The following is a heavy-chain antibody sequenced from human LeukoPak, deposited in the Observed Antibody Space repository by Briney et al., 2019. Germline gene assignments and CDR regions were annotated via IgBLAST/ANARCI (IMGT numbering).Heavy chain of an antibody. J-gene: IGHJ4*02. Sequence: GGPLGFSCSASGFTFSTFTLNWSGQPQGKGLGGASSIRFTGSYIYYADSVKGRFTISRDDAKNILSLQMISLRAEDTAVYYCTRAGPRRDGYNSDYWGQGTLVTVSS. D-gene: IGHD5-24*01. V-gene: IGHV3-21*01. CDR2: IRFTGSYI. CDR1: GFTFSTFT. CDR3: TRAGPRRDGYNSDY.